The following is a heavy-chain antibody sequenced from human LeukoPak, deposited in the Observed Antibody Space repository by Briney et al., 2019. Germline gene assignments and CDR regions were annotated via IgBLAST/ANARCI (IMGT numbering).Heavy chain of an antibody. J-gene: IGHJ4*02. CDR2: IYHSGST. D-gene: IGHD2-15*01. V-gene: IGHV4-39*07. CDR3: ARSTPDLDY. CDR1: GGSISSSSYY. Sequence: SETLSLTCTVSGGSISSSSYYWGWIRQPPGKGLEWIGSIYHSGSTYYNPSLKSRVTISVDTSKNQFSLKLSSVTAADTAVYYCARSTPDLDYWGQGTLVTVSS.